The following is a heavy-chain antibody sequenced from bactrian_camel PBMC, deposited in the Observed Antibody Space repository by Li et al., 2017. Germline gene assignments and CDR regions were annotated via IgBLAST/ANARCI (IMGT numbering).Heavy chain of an antibody. V-gene: IGHV3S31*01. Sequence: VQLVESGGGSRQAGGSLRLSCATSGFTYGSRCVGWFRQAPGKEREGEGVATIYSATGSTYYADYVKGRFAISRDNRENTVYLEMNNLKPEDTAMYYCAAIAANSTWSCPLLASKYSTWAQGTQVTVS. CDR2: IYSATGST. J-gene: IGHJ6*01. CDR3: AAIAANSTWSCPLLASKYST. CDR1: GFTYGSRC. D-gene: IGHD1*01.